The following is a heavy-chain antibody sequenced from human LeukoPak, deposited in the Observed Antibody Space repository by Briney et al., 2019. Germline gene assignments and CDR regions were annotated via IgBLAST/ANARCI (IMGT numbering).Heavy chain of an antibody. CDR1: GGSTTNGVYS. Sequence: SETLSLTCVVSGGSTTNGVYSWGWIRQPPGKGLEWIGNVYHNGKTYHNPSLKSRLTIAVDTSKNQFSLKLDSVTAADTAMYYCARGSAINNYYMGFDHWGQGTLVTVSS. J-gene: IGHJ4*02. D-gene: IGHD3-10*01. V-gene: IGHV4-30-2*01. CDR2: VYHNGKT. CDR3: ARGSAINNYYMGFDH.